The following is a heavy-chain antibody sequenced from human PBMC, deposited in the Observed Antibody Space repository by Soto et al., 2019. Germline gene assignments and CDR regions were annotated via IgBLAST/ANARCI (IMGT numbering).Heavy chain of an antibody. CDR3: ARLVWSYGTWFDP. J-gene: IGHJ5*02. CDR1: GGSISSYY. Sequence: SETLSLTCTVSGGSISSYYWSWIRQPPGKGLEWIGYIYCSGSTNYNPSLKSRVTISVDTSKNQFSLKLSSVTAADTAVYYCARLVWSYGTWFDPWGQGTLVTVS. CDR2: IYCSGST. D-gene: IGHD5-18*01. V-gene: IGHV4-59*08.